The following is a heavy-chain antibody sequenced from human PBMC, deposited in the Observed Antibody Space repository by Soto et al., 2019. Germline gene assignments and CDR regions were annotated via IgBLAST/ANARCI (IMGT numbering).Heavy chain of an antibody. J-gene: IGHJ4*02. CDR1: GFTFSNAW. D-gene: IGHD6-13*01. CDR3: TTESDTSSSWYYFDY. CDR2: IKSKTDGGTT. V-gene: IGHV3-15*01. Sequence: GGSLRLSCAASGFTFSNAWMSWVRQAPGKGLEWVGRIKSKTDGGTTDYAAPVKGRFTISRDDSKNTLYLQMNSLKTEDTAVYYCTTESDTSSSWYYFDYWGQGTLVTVSS.